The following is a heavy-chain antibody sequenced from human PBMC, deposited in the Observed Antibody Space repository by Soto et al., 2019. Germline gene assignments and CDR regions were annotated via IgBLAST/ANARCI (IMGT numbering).Heavy chain of an antibody. CDR3: AKAHAKYDILTGSDY. CDR1: GFTFSSYA. Sequence: GGSLRLSCAVSGFTFSSYAMSWVRQAPGKGLEWVSAISGSGGSTYYADSVKGRFTISRDNSKNTLYLQMNSLRAEDTAIYYCAKAHAKYDILTGSDYWGQGTLVTVSS. J-gene: IGHJ4*02. V-gene: IGHV3-23*01. CDR2: ISGSGGST. D-gene: IGHD3-9*01.